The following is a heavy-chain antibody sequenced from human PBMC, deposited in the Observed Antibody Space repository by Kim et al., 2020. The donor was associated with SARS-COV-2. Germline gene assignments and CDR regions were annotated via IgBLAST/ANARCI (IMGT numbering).Heavy chain of an antibody. CDR3: ARDPLTMVDYYYGMDV. V-gene: IGHV3-30*04. Sequence: GGSLRLSCAASGFTFSSYAMHWVRQAPGKGLEWVAVISYDGSNKYYADSVKGRFTISRDNSKNTLYLQMNSLRAEDTAVYYCARDPLTMVDYYYGMDVWG. J-gene: IGHJ6*01. D-gene: IGHD3-10*01. CDR1: GFTFSSYA. CDR2: ISYDGSNK.